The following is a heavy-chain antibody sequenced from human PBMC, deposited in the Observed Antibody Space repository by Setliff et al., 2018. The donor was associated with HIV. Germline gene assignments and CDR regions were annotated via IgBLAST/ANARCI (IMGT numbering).Heavy chain of an antibody. D-gene: IGHD3-10*01. J-gene: IGHJ4*02. CDR1: GGTFSAYA. CDR3: ARERITMIRGVNGDY. CDR2: IIPIFDTT. Sequence: SVKVSCKLSGGTFSAYAITWVRQAPGQGLEWMGRIIPIFDTTNSAQKFQGRVTITADESTSTAYMELSSLRSEDTAVYYCARERITMIRGVNGDYWGQGTLVTVSS. V-gene: IGHV1-69*13.